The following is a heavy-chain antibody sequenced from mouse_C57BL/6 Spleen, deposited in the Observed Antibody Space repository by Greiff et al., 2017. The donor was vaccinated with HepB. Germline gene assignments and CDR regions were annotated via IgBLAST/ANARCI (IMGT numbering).Heavy chain of an antibody. Sequence: QVQLQQPGAELVRPGSSVKLSCKASGYTFTSYWMHWVKQRPIQGLEWIGNIDPSDSATHYNQKFKDKATLTVDKSSSTAYMQLSSLTSEDSAVYYCAREGNYYYGSSRYFDVWGTGTTVTVSS. D-gene: IGHD1-1*01. CDR1: GYTFTSYW. J-gene: IGHJ1*03. CDR2: IDPSDSAT. CDR3: AREGNYYYGSSRYFDV. V-gene: IGHV1-52*01.